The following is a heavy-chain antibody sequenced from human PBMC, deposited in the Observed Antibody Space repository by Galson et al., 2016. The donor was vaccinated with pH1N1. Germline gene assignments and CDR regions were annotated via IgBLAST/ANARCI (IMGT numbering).Heavy chain of an antibody. J-gene: IGHJ4*02. D-gene: IGHD2-15*01. CDR2: VFPGDSDT. CDR1: GYTFSNSW. Sequence: QSGAEVKKPGESLKISCKASGYTFSNSWIGWVRQRPGRGLEWMGVVFPGDSDTRYSPSLHGHVIIPADNSINTAYLQWGILQASYTAVYYCARHSTCSGGSCSPDSWGQGTLVTVS. CDR3: ARHSTCSGGSCSPDS. V-gene: IGHV5-51*01.